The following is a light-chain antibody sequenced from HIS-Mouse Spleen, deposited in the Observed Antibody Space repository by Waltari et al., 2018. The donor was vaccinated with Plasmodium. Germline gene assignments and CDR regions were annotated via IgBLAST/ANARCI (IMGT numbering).Light chain of an antibody. V-gene: IGLV2-8*01. Sequence: QSALTQPPSASGSPGQSVTIPCTGPSSDVDGYNYVSWYQQHPGKAPKLMIYEVSKRPSGVPDRFSGSKSGNTASLTVSGLQAEDEADYYCSSYAGSNNLVFGGGTKLTVL. CDR2: EVS. CDR3: SSYAGSNNLV. J-gene: IGLJ2*01. CDR1: SSDVDGYNY.